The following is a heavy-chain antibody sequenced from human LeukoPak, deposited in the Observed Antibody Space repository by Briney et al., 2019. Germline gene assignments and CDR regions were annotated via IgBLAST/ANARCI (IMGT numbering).Heavy chain of an antibody. CDR1: GFRFGDSY. D-gene: IGHD1-26*01. J-gene: IGHJ4*02. V-gene: IGHV3-11*03. CDR3: AHTPGGVGVTF. Sequence: GGSLRLSWAASGFRFGDSYMSWIRQAPGKGLEWLSYISGSSYTKYADSVQGRFTISRDNGRESVYLQMNSLRGEDTAVYYCAHTPGGVGVTFWGQGTLVTVSS. CDR2: ISGSSYT.